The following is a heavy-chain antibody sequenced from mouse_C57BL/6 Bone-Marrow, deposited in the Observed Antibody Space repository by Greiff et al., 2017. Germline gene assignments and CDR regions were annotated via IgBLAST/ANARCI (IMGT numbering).Heavy chain of an antibody. CDR2: IDPANGNT. V-gene: IGHV14-3*01. Sequence: VQLQQSVAELVRPGASVKLSCTASGFNIKNTYMHWVKQRPEQGLEWIGRIDPANGNTKSAPKFQGKATLTADTYSNTAYLQLSRLTSADTAIYDCARLKYNSYSYYAMDYWGQGTSVTVSS. J-gene: IGHJ4*01. D-gene: IGHD2-12*01. CDR3: ARLKYNSYSYYAMDY. CDR1: GFNIKNTY.